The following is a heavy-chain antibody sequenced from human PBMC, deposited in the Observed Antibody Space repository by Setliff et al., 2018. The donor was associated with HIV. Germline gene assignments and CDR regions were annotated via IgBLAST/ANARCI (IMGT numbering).Heavy chain of an antibody. Sequence: PGGSLRLSCVASGFTFNSYWMYWVRQAPGKGLVCVSRVNNDGTDTIYADSVKGRFTISRDNAKSTVYLQMGSLSAEDTAIYYCARKLRPGHGVDVWGQGTTVTVSS. V-gene: IGHV3-74*01. CDR2: VNNDGTDT. CDR1: GFTFNSYW. J-gene: IGHJ6*02. D-gene: IGHD3-10*01. CDR3: ARKLRPGHGVDV.